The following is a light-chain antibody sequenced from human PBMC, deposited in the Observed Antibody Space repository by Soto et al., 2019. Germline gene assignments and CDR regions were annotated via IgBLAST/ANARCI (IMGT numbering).Light chain of an antibody. CDR2: DVS. CDR3: LQYHTYRT. Sequence: DIQMTQSPSTLSASVGDRVTITCRASQSISPWLVWYQQKPGKAPKLLIFDVSNLESGVPSRFSGSGSGTEFTLTISSLQPDDFATYYCLQYHTYRTFGQGTKVEVK. J-gene: IGKJ1*01. V-gene: IGKV1-5*01. CDR1: QSISPW.